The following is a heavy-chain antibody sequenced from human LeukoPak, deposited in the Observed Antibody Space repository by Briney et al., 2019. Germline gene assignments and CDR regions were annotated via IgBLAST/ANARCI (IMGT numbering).Heavy chain of an antibody. J-gene: IGHJ4*02. CDR1: GLTFSNYW. CDR2: IKQDGTEK. V-gene: IGHV3-7*01. Sequence: GGSLRLSCAASGLTFSNYWMDWVRQAPGKGLEWVANIKQDGTEKHYVDSVKGRFTISRDNAKNSLYLQMNSLRAEDTALYYCSQSLNYWGQGTLVTVSS. CDR3: SQSLNY.